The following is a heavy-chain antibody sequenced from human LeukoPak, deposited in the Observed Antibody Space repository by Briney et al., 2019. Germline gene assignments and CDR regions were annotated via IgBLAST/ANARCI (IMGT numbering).Heavy chain of an antibody. CDR1: GGSISSGGYS. Sequence: SQTLSLTCAVSGGSISSGGYSWSWIRQPPGKGLEWIGYIYHSGSTYYNPSLKSRVTISVDRSKNQFSLKLSSVTAVDTAVYYCARGPLVSYYYYGMDVWGQGTTVTVSS. J-gene: IGHJ6*02. CDR3: ARGPLVSYYYYGMDV. V-gene: IGHV4-30-2*01. D-gene: IGHD6-6*01. CDR2: IYHSGST.